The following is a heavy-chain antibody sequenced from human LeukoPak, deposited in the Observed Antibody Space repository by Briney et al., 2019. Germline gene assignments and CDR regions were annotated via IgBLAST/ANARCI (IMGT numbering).Heavy chain of an antibody. Sequence: GGSLRLSCAASGFTFSNAWMSWVRQAPGKGLEWVGRIKSKTDGGTTDYAAPVKGRFTISRDDSKNTLYLQMNSLRAEDTALYYCAKDQVGAGLDYWGQGTLVTVSS. CDR3: AKDQVGAGLDY. CDR1: GFTFSNAW. CDR2: IKSKTDGGTT. J-gene: IGHJ4*02. V-gene: IGHV3-15*01. D-gene: IGHD1-26*01.